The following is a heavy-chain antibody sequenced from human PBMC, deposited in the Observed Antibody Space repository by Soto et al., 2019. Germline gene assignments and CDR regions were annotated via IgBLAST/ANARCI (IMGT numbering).Heavy chain of an antibody. D-gene: IGHD5-12*01. J-gene: IGHJ6*02. CDR1: GYTFTSYG. CDR3: ARDIVATMGRPGSDYYYGMDV. Sequence: QVQLVQSGAEVKKPGASVKVSCKASGYTFTSYGISWVRQAPGQGLEWMGWISAYNGNTNYAQKLQGRVTMTTDTSTSTAYMELRSLRSDDTAVYYCARDIVATMGRPGSDYYYGMDVWGQGTTVTVSS. CDR2: ISAYNGNT. V-gene: IGHV1-18*01.